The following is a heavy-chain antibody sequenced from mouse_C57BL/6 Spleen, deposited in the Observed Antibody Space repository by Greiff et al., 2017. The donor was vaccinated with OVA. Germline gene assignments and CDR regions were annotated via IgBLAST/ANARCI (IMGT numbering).Heavy chain of an antibody. V-gene: IGHV5-4*01. J-gene: IGHJ2*01. CDR3: AREGYYSNYFDY. Sequence: EVNVVESGGGLVKPGGSLKLSCAASGFTFSSYAMSWVRQTPEKRLEWVATISDGGSYTYYPDNVKGRFTISRDNAKNNLYLQMSHLKSEDTAMYYCAREGYYSNYFDYWGQGTTLTVSS. CDR2: ISDGGSYT. D-gene: IGHD2-5*01. CDR1: GFTFSSYA.